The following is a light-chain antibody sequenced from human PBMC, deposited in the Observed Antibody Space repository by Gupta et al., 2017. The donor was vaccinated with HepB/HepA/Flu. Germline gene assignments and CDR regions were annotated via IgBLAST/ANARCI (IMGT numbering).Light chain of an antibody. J-gene: IGLJ3*02. CDR2: GKH. CDR1: SLRSYY. V-gene: IGLV3-19*01. Sequence: SSELTQDPAVSVALGQTVRITCQGDSLRSYYASWYQQKPGQAPVLVIYGKHNRPSGIPDRFSGSSSGNTASLTITGAQAEDEADYYCNSRDSSGNHWVFGGGTKLTAL. CDR3: NSRDSSGNHWV.